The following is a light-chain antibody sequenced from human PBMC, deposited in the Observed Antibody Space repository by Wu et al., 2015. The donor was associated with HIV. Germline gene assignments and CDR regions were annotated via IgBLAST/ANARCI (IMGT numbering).Light chain of an antibody. CDR3: QQYGSSPYT. CDR2: VHP. Sequence: TLSCRASQXVTSRLRSLVSNXKSGQAPRRLPYMVHPAGADHPRQVPWQXSGTDFTLTISRLEPEDSAVYYCQQYGSSPYTFGQGTKLEIK. V-gene: IGKV3-20*01. J-gene: IGKJ2*01. CDR1: QXVTSRL.